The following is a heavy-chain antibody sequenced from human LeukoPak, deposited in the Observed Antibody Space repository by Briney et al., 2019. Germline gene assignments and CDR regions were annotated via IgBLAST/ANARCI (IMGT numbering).Heavy chain of an antibody. Sequence: GGSLRLSCEASGVTFSSYVMSWVRQAPGNGPEWVSGISGSGGGTYYADSVKGRFAISIDNSKNTLYLQMKSLRAEEKAVYYCVKEGPRGLAFDIWGQGKKVTVSS. V-gene: IGHV3-23*01. CDR1: GVTFSSYV. CDR3: VKEGPRGLAFDI. CDR2: ISGSGGGT. J-gene: IGHJ3*02.